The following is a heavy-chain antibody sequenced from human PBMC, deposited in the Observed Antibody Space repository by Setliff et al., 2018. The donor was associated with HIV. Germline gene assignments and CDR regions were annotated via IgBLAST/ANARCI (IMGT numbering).Heavy chain of an antibody. Sequence: SETLSLTCTVSGGSINKNDYWWGWIRQPPGKGLEWIGSIYYDGRTLYNSSLESRVTISVDTSKNQFSLELRSVTAADSAVYYCARQLANGWRAFDYWGQGTLVTVSS. CDR1: GGSINKNDYW. J-gene: IGHJ4*02. CDR2: IYYDGRT. CDR3: ARQLANGWRAFDY. V-gene: IGHV4-39*01. D-gene: IGHD6-19*01.